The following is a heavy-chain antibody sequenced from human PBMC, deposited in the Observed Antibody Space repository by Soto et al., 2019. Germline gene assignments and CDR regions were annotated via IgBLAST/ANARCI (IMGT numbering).Heavy chain of an antibody. D-gene: IGHD3-10*01. CDR2: IYPGGGT. CDR1: GHSINSDYY. Sequence: PSETLSLTCTVAGHSINSDYYWGWIRQPPGKGLEWIGSIYPGGGTYYNPSLKSRVTISIDTSKNQFSLRLTSVTAADTAMYYCARKGYYPSGRINLFDSWGKGTRVTV. CDR3: ARKGYYPSGRINLFDS. V-gene: IGHV4-38-2*02. J-gene: IGHJ4*02.